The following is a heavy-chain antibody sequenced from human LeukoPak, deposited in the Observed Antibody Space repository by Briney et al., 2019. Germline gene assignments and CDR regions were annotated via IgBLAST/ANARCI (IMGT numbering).Heavy chain of an antibody. CDR3: ARAPNSGTLGEDY. J-gene: IGHJ4*02. Sequence: GGSLRLSCAASGFTFSDHYMDWVRQAPGKGLEWVGRIRNKANIYTTEYATSVKGRFTISRDDSKNSLYLQMNSLKTEDTAVYYCARAPNSGTLGEDYWGQGILVTVSS. CDR1: GFTFSDHY. CDR2: IRNKANIYTT. V-gene: IGHV3-72*01. D-gene: IGHD1-26*01.